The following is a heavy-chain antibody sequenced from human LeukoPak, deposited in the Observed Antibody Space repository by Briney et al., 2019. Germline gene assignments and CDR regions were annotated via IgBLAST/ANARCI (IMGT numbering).Heavy chain of an antibody. CDR2: IIPIFGTA. Sequence: SVKVSCKASGGTFSSYAISWVRQAPGQGLEWMGGIIPIFGTANYAQKFQGRVTITADESTSTAYMELSSLRSEDTAVYYCALRPFGESNIYYYYYMDVWGKGTTVTVSS. V-gene: IGHV1-69*13. CDR1: GGTFSSYA. J-gene: IGHJ6*03. CDR3: ALRPFGESNIYYYYYMDV. D-gene: IGHD3-10*01.